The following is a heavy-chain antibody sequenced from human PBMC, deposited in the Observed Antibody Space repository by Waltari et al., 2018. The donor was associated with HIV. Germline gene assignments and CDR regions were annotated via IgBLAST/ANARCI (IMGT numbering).Heavy chain of an antibody. Sequence: AESGGGVVQSGRCLRLTCVASGFNFSTFGMHWVRQAPGKGMEWLAVISYDGHNKQYADAVKGRFTTSRDNSNSTLFLQMSSLRPDDTAVYYCAKDLVTRGFFYFYGMHVWGQGTTVTVSS. V-gene: IGHV3-30*18. CDR3: AKDLVTRGFFYFYGMHV. CDR2: ISYDGHNK. J-gene: IGHJ6*02. D-gene: IGHD3-10*01. CDR1: GFNFSTFG.